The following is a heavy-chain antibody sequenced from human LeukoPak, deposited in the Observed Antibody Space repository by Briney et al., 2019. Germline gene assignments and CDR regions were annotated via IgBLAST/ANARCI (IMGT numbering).Heavy chain of an antibody. CDR1: GGSISSGSYY. CDR3: ARDEDPYFDY. CDR2: IYTSGST. D-gene: IGHD2-15*01. Sequence: SETLSLTCTVSGGSISSGSYYWSWIRQPAGKGLEWIGRIYTSGSTNYNPSLKSQVTISVDTSKNQFSLKLSSVTAADTAVYYCARDEDPYFDYWGQGTLVTVSS. J-gene: IGHJ4*02. V-gene: IGHV4-61*02.